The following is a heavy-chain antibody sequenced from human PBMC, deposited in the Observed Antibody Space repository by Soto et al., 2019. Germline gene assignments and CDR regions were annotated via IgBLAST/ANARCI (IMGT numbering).Heavy chain of an antibody. D-gene: IGHD3-22*01. Sequence: ASVKVSCKASGYTFITYDINWVRQATGQGLEWMGWMNPSNGNAGYAQKFQGRLTMTRNTSISTAYMELSSLRSDDTAVYYCARAGVLYYDSSGYYSYYFDYWGQGTLVTVSS. CDR1: GYTFITYD. CDR3: ARAGVLYYDSSGYYSYYFDY. J-gene: IGHJ4*02. CDR2: MNPSNGNA. V-gene: IGHV1-8*01.